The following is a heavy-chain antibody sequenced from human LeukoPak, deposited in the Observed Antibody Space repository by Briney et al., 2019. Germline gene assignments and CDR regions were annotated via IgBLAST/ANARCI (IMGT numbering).Heavy chain of an antibody. D-gene: IGHD3-10*01. CDR2: ICYSGST. CDR3: ARGWRDYYYGSGSYYNGLRYFDY. V-gene: IGHV4-39*07. J-gene: IGHJ4*02. Sequence: SETLSLTCTVSGGSISSSRCYWGWIRQPPGKGLEWIGSICYSGSTYYNPSLKSRVTISVDTSKNQFSLKLSSVTAADTAVYYCARGWRDYYYGSGSYYNGLRYFDYWGQGTLVTVSS. CDR1: GGSISSSRCY.